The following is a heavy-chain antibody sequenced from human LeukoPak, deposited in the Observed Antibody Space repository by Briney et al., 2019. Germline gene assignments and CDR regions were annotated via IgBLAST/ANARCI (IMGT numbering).Heavy chain of an antibody. CDR2: IKQDGSEK. J-gene: IGHJ4*02. CDR3: ARDRRVLRFLEWFKYFDY. Sequence: GGSLRLSCAAPGFTFSSYWMSWVRQAPGKGLEWVANIKQDGSEKYYVDSVKGRFTISRDNAKNSLYLQMNSLRAEDTAVYYCARDRRVLRFLEWFKYFDYWGQGTLVTVSS. D-gene: IGHD3-3*01. V-gene: IGHV3-7*01. CDR1: GFTFSSYW.